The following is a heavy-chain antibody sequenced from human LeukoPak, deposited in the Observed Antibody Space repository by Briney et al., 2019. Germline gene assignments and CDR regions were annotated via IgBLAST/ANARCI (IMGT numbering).Heavy chain of an antibody. CDR2: IWYDGSNK. CDR3: AKWGPYCVGDYCPALDS. J-gene: IGHJ4*02. V-gene: IGHV3-33*06. CDR1: GFTFSSYG. Sequence: GGSLRLSCAASGFTFSSYGMHWVRQAPGKGLEWVAVIWYDGSNKYYADSVKGRFTISRDNSKNTLYLQMNSLRAEDTAVYYCAKWGPYCVGDYCPALDSWGPGALVTVSS. D-gene: IGHD2-21*02.